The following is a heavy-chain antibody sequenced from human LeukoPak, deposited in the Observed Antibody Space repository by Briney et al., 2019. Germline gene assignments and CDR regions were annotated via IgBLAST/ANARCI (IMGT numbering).Heavy chain of an antibody. D-gene: IGHD6-13*01. J-gene: IGHJ6*02. CDR2: INHSGST. CDR1: GGSFSGYY. CDR3: ARTAAAVYHYYGMDV. Sequence: SETLSLTCAVYGGSFSGYYWSWIRQPPGKGLEWIGEINHSGSTNYNPSLKSRVTISVDTSKNQFSLKLSSVTAADTAVYYCARTAAAVYHYYGMDVWGQGTTVTVSS. V-gene: IGHV4-34*01.